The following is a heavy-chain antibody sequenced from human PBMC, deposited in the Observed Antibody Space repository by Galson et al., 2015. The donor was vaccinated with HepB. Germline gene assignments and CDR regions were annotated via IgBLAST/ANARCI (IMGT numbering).Heavy chain of an antibody. D-gene: IGHD6-13*01. Sequence: SLRLSCAASGFTFSGSAIHWVRQASGRGPEWIGHIRSKATNYAALYVTSLKGRFTISRDDSKNMAYLHMRSLKTDDTAVYYCVRSGDFSVYSSRWGQGTLVTVSS. J-gene: IGHJ4*02. V-gene: IGHV3-73*01. CDR2: IRSKATNYAA. CDR3: VRSGDFSVYSSR. CDR1: GFTFSGSA.